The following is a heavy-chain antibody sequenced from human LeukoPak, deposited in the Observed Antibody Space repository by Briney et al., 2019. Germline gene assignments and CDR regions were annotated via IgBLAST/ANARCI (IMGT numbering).Heavy chain of an antibody. CDR1: GFTFSGYW. CDR3: ARDKIVGPTTLDY. D-gene: IGHD1-26*01. Sequence: GGSLRLSCAASGFTFSGYWMSWVRQTPEKGLEWVANIKQDGSEIYYVDSVKGRFTISRDNAENSLYLRMNSLRADDTAVHYCARDKIVGPTTLDYWGQGTLVTVSS. V-gene: IGHV3-7*01. CDR2: IKQDGSEI. J-gene: IGHJ4*02.